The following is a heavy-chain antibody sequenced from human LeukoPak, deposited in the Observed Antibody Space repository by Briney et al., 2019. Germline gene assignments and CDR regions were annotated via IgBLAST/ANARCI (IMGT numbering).Heavy chain of an antibody. Sequence: PGRTLRLSCAASGFTFSSYAMHWVRQAPGKGLEWVAVISYDGSNKYYADSVKGRFTISRDNSKNTLYLQMNSLRAEDTAVYYCARDSSSWPGGYYYMDVWGKGTTVTVSS. CDR3: ARDSSSWPGGYYYMDV. CDR1: GFTFSSYA. J-gene: IGHJ6*03. V-gene: IGHV3-30*04. D-gene: IGHD6-13*01. CDR2: ISYDGSNK.